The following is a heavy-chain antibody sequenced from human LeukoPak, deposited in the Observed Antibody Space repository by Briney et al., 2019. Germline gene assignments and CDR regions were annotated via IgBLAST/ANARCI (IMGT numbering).Heavy chain of an antibody. V-gene: IGHV3-23*01. CDR3: AKGPCIAAAGCYFDY. Sequence: GGSLRLSCAASGLTFNSYAMTWVRQAPGTGLEWVSAISGSGGTTYYADSVKGRFTNSRDNSKNTLYLQMNSLRVEDTAVYYCAKGPCIAAAGCYFDYWGQGTLVTVSS. CDR2: ISGSGGTT. J-gene: IGHJ4*02. CDR1: GLTFNSYA. D-gene: IGHD6-13*01.